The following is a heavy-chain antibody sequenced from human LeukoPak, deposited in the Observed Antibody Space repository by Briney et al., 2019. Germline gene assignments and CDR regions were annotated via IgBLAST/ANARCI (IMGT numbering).Heavy chain of an antibody. V-gene: IGHV4-38-2*02. CDR3: AKGYCSSITCYDDRGAFDY. CDR2: IYHSGST. Sequence: SETLSLTCSVSGYSISSGNYWGWIRQPPGKGLEWIGSIYHSGSTYYNSSLKSRVTISVDTSKNQFSLKLSSVTAADTAVYYCAKGYCSSITCYDDRGAFDYWGQGTLVTVSS. J-gene: IGHJ4*02. D-gene: IGHD2-2*01. CDR1: GYSISSGNY.